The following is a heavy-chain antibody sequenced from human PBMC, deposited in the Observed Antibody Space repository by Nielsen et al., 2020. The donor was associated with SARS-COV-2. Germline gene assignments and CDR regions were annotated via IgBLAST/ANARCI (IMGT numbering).Heavy chain of an antibody. Sequence: GESLKISCAASGFTFSSYAMHWVRQAPGKGLEWVAVIWFDGSDKYYADFVKDRFTISRDNSKNTLYLEMKSLRAEDTAVYYCAREGHSQSVIAINSYVDYWGQGTLVTVSS. D-gene: IGHD2-21*01. V-gene: IGHV3-33*08. J-gene: IGHJ4*02. CDR1: GFTFSSYA. CDR3: AREGHSQSVIAINSYVDY. CDR2: IWFDGSDK.